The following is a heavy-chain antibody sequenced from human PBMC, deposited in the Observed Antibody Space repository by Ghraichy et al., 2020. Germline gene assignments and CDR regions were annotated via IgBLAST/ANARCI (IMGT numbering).Heavy chain of an antibody. Sequence: GESLNISCAASGFTFSSYAMSWVRQAPGRGLEWVSTIGGRDGSTYYADSVKGRFTISRDNSKNTLYLQMNSLRAEDTATYYCAKDYIAVAGADAFDIWGQGTLVTVSS. CDR3: AKDYIAVAGADAFDI. J-gene: IGHJ3*02. CDR2: IGGRDGST. CDR1: GFTFSSYA. D-gene: IGHD6-19*01. V-gene: IGHV3-23*01.